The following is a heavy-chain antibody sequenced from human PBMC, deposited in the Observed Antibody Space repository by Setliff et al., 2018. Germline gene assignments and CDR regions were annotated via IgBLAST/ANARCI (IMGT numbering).Heavy chain of an antibody. CDR1: GYTFTDYY. V-gene: IGHV1-69-2*01. Sequence: ASVKVSCKASGYTFTDYYIHWVQQAPGEGLEWMGRVDPEDGETIYAEKFQGRVTITADTSTDTAYMELSSLRSEDTAVYYCATLRRNDFWGQGTLVTVSS. CDR2: VDPEDGET. J-gene: IGHJ4*02. CDR3: ATLRRNDF.